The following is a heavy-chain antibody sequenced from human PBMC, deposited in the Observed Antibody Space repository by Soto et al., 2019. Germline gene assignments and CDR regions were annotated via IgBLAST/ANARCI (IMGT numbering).Heavy chain of an antibody. CDR3: AHKGAGYRGFKY. CDR2: ISTYTGNT. V-gene: IGHV1-18*01. D-gene: IGHD5-12*01. Sequence: ASVKVSCKASGYTFNNYGISWVRQAPGQGLEWMGWISTYTGNTDYAQKPQGRVTITKDTSKNQVVLTMTNMDPVDTATYYCAHKGAGYRGFKYWGQGTLVTVSS. J-gene: IGHJ4*02. CDR1: GYTFNNYG.